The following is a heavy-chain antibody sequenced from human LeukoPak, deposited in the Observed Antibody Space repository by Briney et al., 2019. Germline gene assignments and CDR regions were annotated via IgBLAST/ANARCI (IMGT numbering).Heavy chain of an antibody. CDR2: IKQDGSEN. Sequence: GGSLRVFCAASGFTFSGYWMSWVRQAPGKGLEWVANIKQDGSENYYVDSVKGRFTISRENAKNSLHPQMNSLRAEDTAVYYCARVNSVTTWDWYFDLWGRGTLVTVSS. J-gene: IGHJ2*01. CDR3: ARVNSVTTWDWYFDL. D-gene: IGHD4-11*01. CDR1: GFTFSGYW. V-gene: IGHV3-7*01.